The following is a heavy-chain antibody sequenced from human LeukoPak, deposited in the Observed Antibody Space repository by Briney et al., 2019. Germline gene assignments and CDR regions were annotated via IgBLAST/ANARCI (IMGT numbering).Heavy chain of an antibody. CDR2: INPSGGST. V-gene: IGHV1-46*01. D-gene: IGHD6-13*01. J-gene: IGHJ6*02. Sequence: GASVKVSCKASGYTFSYYGLTWVRQAPGQGLEWMGIINPSGGSTSYAQKFQGRVTMTRDTSTSTVYMELSSLRSEDTAVYYCARGGGYSSSWYHDYYYGMDVWGQGTTVTVSS. CDR1: GYTFSYYG. CDR3: ARGGGYSSSWYHDYYYGMDV.